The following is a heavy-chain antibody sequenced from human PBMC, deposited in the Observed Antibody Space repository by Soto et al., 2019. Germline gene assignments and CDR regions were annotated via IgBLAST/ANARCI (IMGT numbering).Heavy chain of an antibody. Sequence: PSETLSLTCAVYGGSFSGYYWSWIRQPPGKGLEWIGEINHSGSTNYNPSLKSRVTISVDTSKNQLSLKLSSVTAADTAVYYCARVLDMGGWFDPWGQGTLVTVSS. J-gene: IGHJ5*02. V-gene: IGHV4-34*01. CDR3: ARVLDMGGWFDP. D-gene: IGHD2-2*03. CDR1: GGSFSGYY. CDR2: INHSGST.